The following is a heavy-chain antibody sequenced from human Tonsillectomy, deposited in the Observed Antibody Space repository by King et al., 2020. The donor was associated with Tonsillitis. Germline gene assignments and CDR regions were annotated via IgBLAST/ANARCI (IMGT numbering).Heavy chain of an antibody. J-gene: IGHJ6*03. CDR1: GFTFSSYD. V-gene: IGHV3-13*01. CDR3: ARAIRGYSGYGFLPLESYYMDV. Sequence: VQLVESGGGLVQPGGSLRLSCAASGFTFSSYDMHWVRQTTGKSLEWVSTIGTAGDTSYPGSVKGRFTISRENAKNSLYLQMNSLRAEDTAVYYCARAIRGYSGYGFLPLESYYMDVWGKGTTVTVSS. D-gene: IGHD5-12*01. CDR2: IGTAGDT.